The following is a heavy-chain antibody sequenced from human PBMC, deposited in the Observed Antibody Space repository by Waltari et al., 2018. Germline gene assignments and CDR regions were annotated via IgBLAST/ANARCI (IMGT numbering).Heavy chain of an antibody. CDR1: GDSISRYY. CDR3: ARGLSSGWHRYYFDY. Sequence: QVQLQESGPGLVKPSETRPLTCTVSGDSISRYYWIWIRPPPGKGLEWFGYIYYSGSTNYNPSLKSRVTISVDTSKNQFSLKLSSVTAADTAVYYCARGLSSGWHRYYFDYWGQGTLVTVSS. CDR2: IYYSGST. V-gene: IGHV4-59*01. J-gene: IGHJ4*02. D-gene: IGHD6-19*01.